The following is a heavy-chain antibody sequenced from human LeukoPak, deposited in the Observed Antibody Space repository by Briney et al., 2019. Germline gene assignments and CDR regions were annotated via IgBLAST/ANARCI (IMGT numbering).Heavy chain of an antibody. CDR1: GGTFSSYA. V-gene: IGHV1-2*02. J-gene: IGHJ4*02. D-gene: IGHD3-10*01. Sequence: GASVKVSCKASGGTFSSYAISWVRQAPGQGLEWMGWINPNSGGTNYAQKFQGRVTMTRDTSISTAYMELSRLRSDDTAVYYCARSGVYYYGSGSFEGFDYWGQGTLVTVSS. CDR2: INPNSGGT. CDR3: ARSGVYYYGSGSFEGFDY.